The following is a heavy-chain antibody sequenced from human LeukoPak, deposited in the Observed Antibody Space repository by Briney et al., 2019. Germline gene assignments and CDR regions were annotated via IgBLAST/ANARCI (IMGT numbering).Heavy chain of an antibody. CDR3: ARTAYARFFDL. CDR2: IYYTGST. CDR1: GGSISSYF. V-gene: IGHV4-59*01. D-gene: IGHD2-21*01. Sequence: TSETLSLTCTVSGGSISSYFWSWIRQPPGKGLEWIGYIYYTGSTNYSPSLKSRVTISIDTSKNQFSLKLSSVTAADTAVYYCARTAYARFFDLWGRGTLVTVSS. J-gene: IGHJ2*01.